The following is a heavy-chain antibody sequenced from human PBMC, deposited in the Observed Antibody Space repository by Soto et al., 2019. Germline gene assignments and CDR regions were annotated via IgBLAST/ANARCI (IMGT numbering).Heavy chain of an antibody. D-gene: IGHD4-17*01. CDR3: ASRRNPYGAYDY. V-gene: IGHV3-66*01. CDR1: GFTVSSNF. J-gene: IGHJ4*02. CDR2: IYSDGST. Sequence: GGSLRLSCAASGFTVSSNFMSWVRQAPGKGLEWVSIIYSDGSTYYADSVKGRFTISRDNSKNTLYLQMNSLRADDTAVYYCASRRNPYGAYDYWGQGNLVTVSS.